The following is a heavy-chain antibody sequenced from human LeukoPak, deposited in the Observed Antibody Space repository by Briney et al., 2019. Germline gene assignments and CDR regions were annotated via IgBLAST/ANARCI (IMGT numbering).Heavy chain of an antibody. CDR1: GDSISSAGYH. D-gene: IGHD2-21*02. Sequence: PSETLSLTCTVSGDSISSAGYHWTWIRQLPGKGLEWIGYISNSGTTHYNPSLKSRLTISADTSKNQFSLKLSSVTAADTAVYYCARDVVVTSSPDAFDIWGQGRLVTVSS. V-gene: IGHV4-31*03. CDR2: ISNSGTT. CDR3: ARDVVVTSSPDAFDI. J-gene: IGHJ3*02.